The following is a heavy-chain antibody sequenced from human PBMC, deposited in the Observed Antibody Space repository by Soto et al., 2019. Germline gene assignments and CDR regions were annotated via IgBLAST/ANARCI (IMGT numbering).Heavy chain of an antibody. CDR1: GFTFSSYS. V-gene: IGHV3-21*01. D-gene: IGHD4-17*01. Sequence: GGSLRLSCAASGFTFSSYSMNWVHQAPGKGLEWVSSISSSSSYIYYADSVKGRFTISRDNAKNSLYLQMNSLRAEDTAVYYCARDLSTGFDYWGQGTLVTVSS. CDR3: ARDLSTGFDY. J-gene: IGHJ4*02. CDR2: ISSSSSYI.